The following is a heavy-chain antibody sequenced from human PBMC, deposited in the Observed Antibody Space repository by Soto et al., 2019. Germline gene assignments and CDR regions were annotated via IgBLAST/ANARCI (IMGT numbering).Heavy chain of an antibody. Sequence: EVQLLESGGSLVQPGGSLRLSYAASGITFSSYAMNWVRQAPGKGLEWVSVISGSGDSTYYADSVKGRFTISRDNSKNTLYLQMNSLRAEDTAVYYCALRGSGSYFRYWGQGTLVTVST. CDR1: GITFSSYA. D-gene: IGHD1-26*01. J-gene: IGHJ4*02. V-gene: IGHV3-23*01. CDR3: ALRGSGSYFRY. CDR2: ISGSGDST.